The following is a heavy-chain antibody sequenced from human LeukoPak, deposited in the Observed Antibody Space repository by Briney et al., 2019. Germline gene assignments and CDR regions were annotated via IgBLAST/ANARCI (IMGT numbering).Heavy chain of an antibody. D-gene: IGHD1-1*01. V-gene: IGHV3-7*03. Sequence: GGSLRLSCAVSGFTFSGFWMSWSRQAPGKGLEWVASINSDGSEGYYADVVKGRFTISRDNAKSSLYLQMNSLRAEDTAFYYCAKEHTPGGFDYWGQGTLVTVSS. CDR2: INSDGSEG. CDR1: GFTFSGFW. CDR3: AKEHTPGGFDY. J-gene: IGHJ4*02.